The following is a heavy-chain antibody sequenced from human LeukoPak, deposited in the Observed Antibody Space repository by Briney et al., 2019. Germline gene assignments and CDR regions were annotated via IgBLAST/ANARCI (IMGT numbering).Heavy chain of an antibody. V-gene: IGHV3-30-3*01. CDR2: ISDDGSTK. J-gene: IGHJ5*02. CDR1: GFTFSTYA. Sequence: PGGSLRLSCAASGFTFSTYAIHWVRQAPGKGLEWVAVISDDGSTKYYADSVKGRFTISRDNSKNMLYLQMNSLRAEDSAVCYCARDLIAVTGTGFWFDPRGQGTLVTVSS. CDR3: ARDLIAVTGTGFWFDP. D-gene: IGHD6-19*01.